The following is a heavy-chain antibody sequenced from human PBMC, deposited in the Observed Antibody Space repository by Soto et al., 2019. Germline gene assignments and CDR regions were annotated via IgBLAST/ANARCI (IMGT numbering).Heavy chain of an antibody. CDR3: ARRVGYCSGGSCATELDY. CDR1: GFTFSSYW. J-gene: IGHJ4*02. V-gene: IGHV3-74*01. Sequence: GGSLRLSCAASGFTFSSYWMHWVRQAPGKGLVWVSRINSDGSSTSYADSVKGRFTISRGNAKNTLYLQMNSLRAEDTAVYYCARRVGYCSGGSCATELDYWGQGTLVTVSS. CDR2: INSDGSST. D-gene: IGHD2-15*01.